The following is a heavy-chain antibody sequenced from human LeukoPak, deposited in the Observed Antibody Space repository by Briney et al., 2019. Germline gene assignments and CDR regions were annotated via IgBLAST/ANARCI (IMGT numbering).Heavy chain of an antibody. V-gene: IGHV4-59*11. Sequence: SETLSLTCTVSGGPIDRHYWSWIRQPPGKGLEWTGYVFYPGSTNYNPSLKSRVTMSLDTSRDQFSLRLTSVTAADTAIYYCASRPAGSTWYGVFDYWSQGMLVTVSS. D-gene: IGHD6-13*01. CDR3: ASRPAGSTWYGVFDY. CDR1: GGPIDRHY. CDR2: VFYPGST. J-gene: IGHJ4*02.